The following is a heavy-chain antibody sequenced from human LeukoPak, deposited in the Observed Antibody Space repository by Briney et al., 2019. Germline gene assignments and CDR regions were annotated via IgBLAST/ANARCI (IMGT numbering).Heavy chain of an antibody. D-gene: IGHD3-10*01. CDR2: ISSSSSTI. CDR1: GFTFSSYS. J-gene: IGHJ6*02. Sequence: GALRLSCAASGFTFSSYSMNWVRQAPGKGLEWVSYISSSSSTIYYADSVKGRFTVSRDNAKNSLYLQMNSLRAEDTAVYYCARVLGMDVWGQGTTVTVSS. V-gene: IGHV3-48*01. CDR3: ARVLGMDV.